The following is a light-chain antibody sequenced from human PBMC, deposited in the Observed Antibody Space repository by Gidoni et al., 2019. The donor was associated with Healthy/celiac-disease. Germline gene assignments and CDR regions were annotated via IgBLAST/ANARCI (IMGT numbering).Light chain of an antibody. CDR3: AAWDDSLNGFYV. CDR1: SSNSGSNT. V-gene: IGLV1-44*01. J-gene: IGLJ1*01. Sequence: QSVLPQPPSASCTPRPRVTISCSGSSSNSGSNTVNWYQQLPGTAPKLLIYSNNQRPSGVPDRFSGSKSGTSASLAISGLQSEDEADYYCAAWDDSLNGFYVFGTGTKVTVL. CDR2: SNN.